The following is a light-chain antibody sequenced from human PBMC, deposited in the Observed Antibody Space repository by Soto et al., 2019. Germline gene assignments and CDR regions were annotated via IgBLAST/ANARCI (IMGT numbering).Light chain of an antibody. CDR1: QSISNR. CDR3: QQYNTYSCT. CDR2: RVS. V-gene: IGKV1-5*03. Sequence: DIQMTQVPSTLSASVGDRVTITCRASQSISNRLAWFQQQSWEAPKILIHRVSRLESVVPSRFSGSGSGTEFTLTLSSRQPDDFATYYCQQYNTYSCTFGQGTKVAIK. J-gene: IGKJ1*01.